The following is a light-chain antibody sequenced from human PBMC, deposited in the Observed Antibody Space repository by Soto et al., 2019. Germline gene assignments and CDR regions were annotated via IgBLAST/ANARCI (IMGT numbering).Light chain of an antibody. J-gene: IGKJ4*01. V-gene: IGKV3-11*01. CDR1: QSISSY. CDR2: DAS. CDR3: QQRSAWPLT. Sequence: EIGLTQSPATLSLCPGERATLSCRASQSISSYLAWYQQKPGQAPRLLIYDASNRATGIPARFSGSGSGTDFTLTISTLEPEDVAVYYCQQRSAWPLTFGGGTKVEIK.